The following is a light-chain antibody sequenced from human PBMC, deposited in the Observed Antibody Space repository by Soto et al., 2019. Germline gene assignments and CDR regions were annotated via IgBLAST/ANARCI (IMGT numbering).Light chain of an antibody. Sequence: DIQMTQSPSSLSASVGDRVTITCRASQSISSYLNWYQQKPGKAPKLLIYAAFSLQSGVPSRFSGSGSGTDFTLPISSLQPEDFATYYYHQNYSTLPYTFGQGTKLEIK. CDR1: QSISSY. CDR3: HQNYSTLPYT. V-gene: IGKV1-39*01. CDR2: AAF. J-gene: IGKJ2*01.